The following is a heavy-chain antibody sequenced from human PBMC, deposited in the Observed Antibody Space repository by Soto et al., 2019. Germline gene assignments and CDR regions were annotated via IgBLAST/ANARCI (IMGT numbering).Heavy chain of an antibody. CDR2: ISYDGSNK. Sequence: QVQLVESGGGVVQPGRSLRLSCAASGFTFSSYGMHWVRQAPGKGLEWVAVISYDGSNKYYADSVKGRFTISRDNSKNTXYXXMNSLRAEDTAVYYCAKDGPPVSKGRGHYYYGMDVWGQGTTVTVSS. D-gene: IGHD3-10*01. V-gene: IGHV3-30*18. J-gene: IGHJ6*02. CDR1: GFTFSSYG. CDR3: AKDGPPVSKGRGHYYYGMDV.